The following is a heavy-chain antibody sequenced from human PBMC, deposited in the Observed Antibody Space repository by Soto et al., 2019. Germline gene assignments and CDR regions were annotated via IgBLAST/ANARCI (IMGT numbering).Heavy chain of an antibody. Sequence: SETLSLTCTVSSDSISSYYWSWLRQPPGKRLEWIGYISYSGSTDYNPSLKSRVTISGDTSKNQFSLKVSSVTAADTAVYDCARGTSWRLPFDYWGQGPLVTVCS. CDR1: SDSISSYY. CDR3: ARGTSWRLPFDY. J-gene: IGHJ4*02. CDR2: ISYSGST. D-gene: IGHD6-25*01. V-gene: IGHV4-59*01.